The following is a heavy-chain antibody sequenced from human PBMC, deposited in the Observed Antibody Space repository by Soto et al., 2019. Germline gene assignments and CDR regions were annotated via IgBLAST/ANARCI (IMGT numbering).Heavy chain of an antibody. V-gene: IGHV4-59*01. J-gene: IGHJ4*02. CDR3: ARSSPLAGRPYDY. CDR2: IYYSGST. D-gene: IGHD6-19*01. Sequence: SETLSLTCTVSGGSISSYYWSLIRQPPGKGLEWIGYIYYSGSTNYNPSLKSRVTISVDTSKNQFSLKLSSVTAADTAVYYCARSSPLAGRPYDYWGQGTLVTVSS. CDR1: GGSISSYY.